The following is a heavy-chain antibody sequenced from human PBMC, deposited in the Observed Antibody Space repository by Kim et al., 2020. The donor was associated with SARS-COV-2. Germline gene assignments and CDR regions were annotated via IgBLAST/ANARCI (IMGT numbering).Heavy chain of an antibody. CDR2: IYYTGST. CDR1: GGSISSYY. Sequence: SETLSLTCTVSGGSISSYYWSWIRQPPGKGLEWIGYIYYTGSTNYNPSLKSRVTISVDTSKNQFSLKLSSVTAADTAVYYCARDQTGAYYYGMDVWGQGTTVTVSS. V-gene: IGHV4-59*01. CDR3: ARDQTGAYYYGMDV. D-gene: IGHD7-27*01. J-gene: IGHJ6*02.